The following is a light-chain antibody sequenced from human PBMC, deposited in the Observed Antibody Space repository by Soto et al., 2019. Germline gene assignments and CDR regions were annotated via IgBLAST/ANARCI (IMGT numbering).Light chain of an antibody. CDR2: WAS. CDR1: QTVLYSSNNMNH. CDR3: QQYYSNSIT. J-gene: IGKJ5*01. Sequence: DILMTQSPDSLAVSLGERATINCKSSQTVLYSSNNMNHLAWYQQKPGQPPKLLIYWASTRESGVPDRFSGSGSGTDFTLTISSLQAEDVAVYYCQQYYSNSITFGQGTRLEIK. V-gene: IGKV4-1*01.